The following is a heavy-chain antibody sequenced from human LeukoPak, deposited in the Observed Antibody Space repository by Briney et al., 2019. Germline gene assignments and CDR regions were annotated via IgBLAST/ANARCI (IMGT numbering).Heavy chain of an antibody. CDR2: MNPNSGNT. CDR1: GYTFTSYD. D-gene: IGHD3-10*01. CDR3: ARDCPGWCYGSAGD. J-gene: IGHJ4*02. Sequence: GASVKVSCKASGYTFTSYDINWVRQATGQGLEWMGWMNPNSGNTGYAQKLQGRVTMTTDTSTSTAYMELRSLRSDDTAVYYCARDCPGWCYGSAGDWGQGTLVTVSS. V-gene: IGHV1-8*01.